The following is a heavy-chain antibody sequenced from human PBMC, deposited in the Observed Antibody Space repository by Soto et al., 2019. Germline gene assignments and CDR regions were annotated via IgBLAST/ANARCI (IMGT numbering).Heavy chain of an antibody. CDR2: IIPIFGTA. D-gene: IGHD3-22*01. Sequence: SVKVSCKTSGGTFSSYAISWVRQAPGQGLEWMGGIIPIFGTANYAQKFQGRVTITADESTSTAYMELSSLRSEDTAVYYCARDFDPYYYDSSGFQRGYWGQGTLVTVSS. CDR1: GGTFSSYA. CDR3: ARDFDPYYYDSSGFQRGY. V-gene: IGHV1-69*13. J-gene: IGHJ4*02.